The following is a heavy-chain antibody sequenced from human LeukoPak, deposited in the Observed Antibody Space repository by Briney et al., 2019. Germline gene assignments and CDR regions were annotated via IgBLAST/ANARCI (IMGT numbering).Heavy chain of an antibody. CDR1: GFTFSSYG. CDR3: AREGSAIERRLGGSSSFHYHYYMDV. J-gene: IGHJ6*03. Sequence: PGGSLRLACAAAGFTFSSYGMHWVRQAPGKGLEWVSYISRRGSTIYYADSGKVRFTNYRDNAKNSLYLNMNSLRAEDTAVYYCAREGSAIERRLGGSSSFHYHYYMDVWGKGTTVTVSS. V-gene: IGHV3-48*04. CDR2: ISRRGSTI. D-gene: IGHD6-13*01.